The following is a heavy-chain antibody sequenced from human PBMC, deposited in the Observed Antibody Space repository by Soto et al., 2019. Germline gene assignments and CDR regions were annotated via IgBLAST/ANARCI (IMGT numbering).Heavy chain of an antibody. CDR1: GFTFSSYN. J-gene: IGHJ4*02. CDR3: ARSYSGYPFEY. CDR2: ITSDSSYI. Sequence: GGSLRLCCAASGFTFSSYNMNWVRQAPGKGLEWVSSITSDSSYIYYADSVKGRFTISRDNAKNSLNLQMNSLRAEDTAVYYFARSYSGYPFEYWGQATLVTVS. V-gene: IGHV3-21*01. D-gene: IGHD5-12*01.